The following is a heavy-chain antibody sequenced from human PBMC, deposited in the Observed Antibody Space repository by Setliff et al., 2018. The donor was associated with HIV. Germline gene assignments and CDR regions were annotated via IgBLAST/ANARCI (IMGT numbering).Heavy chain of an antibody. D-gene: IGHD6-19*01. CDR3: ASSSGWYGAAQFDP. CDR1: GGSISSTSYY. V-gene: IGHV4-39*01. CDR2: ISSSGNT. Sequence: PSETLSLTCTVSGGSISSTSYYWGWIRQPPGTGLEWIGSISSSGNTYYNPSLKSRVTTSVDTPKNQFSLKLNSVTAADTAVYYCASSSGWYGAAQFDPWGQGTRVTVSS. J-gene: IGHJ5*02.